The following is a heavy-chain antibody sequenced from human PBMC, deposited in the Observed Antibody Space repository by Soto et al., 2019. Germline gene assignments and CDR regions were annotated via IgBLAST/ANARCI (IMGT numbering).Heavy chain of an antibody. D-gene: IGHD5-12*01. J-gene: IGHJ4*02. CDR1: GYTFTGYY. Sequence: GASVKVSCKASGYTFTGYYMHWVRQAPGQGLEWMGWINPNSGGTNYAQKFQGWVTMTRDTSISTAYMELSRLRSDDTAVYYCARGGYSGYDSIFYFDYWGQGTLVTVSS. CDR3: ARGGYSGYDSIFYFDY. CDR2: INPNSGGT. V-gene: IGHV1-2*04.